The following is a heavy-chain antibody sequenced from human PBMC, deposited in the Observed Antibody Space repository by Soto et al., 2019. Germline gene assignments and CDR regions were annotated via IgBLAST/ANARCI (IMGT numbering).Heavy chain of an antibody. J-gene: IGHJ6*02. CDR3: VTCTLGTTFVGGGAPEYVYSMNV. D-gene: IGHD1-1*01. V-gene: IGHV1-69*01. CDR2: TCATFGIT. Sequence: QVQVVQSGAEVKKPGSAVTVSCQTSGGTFNTYGISWVRQAPGQGFEWMGGTCATFGITDYSQNFQDRVTITADESTRTSFTELTNMGYGHTWVYYCVTCTLGTTFVGGGAPEYVYSMNVWGHGTAVTVSS. CDR1: GGTFNTYG.